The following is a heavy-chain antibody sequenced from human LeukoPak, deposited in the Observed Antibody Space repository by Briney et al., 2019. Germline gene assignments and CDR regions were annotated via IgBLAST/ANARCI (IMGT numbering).Heavy chain of an antibody. CDR2: INHSGST. Sequence: PSETLSLTCAVYGGSFSGYYWSWIRQPPGKGLEWIGEINHSGSTNYNPSLKSRVTISVDTSKNQFSLKLSSVTAADTAVYYCARLPRYCSSTSCYCSYGPKAFDYWGQGTLVTVSS. CDR1: GGSFSGYY. J-gene: IGHJ4*02. D-gene: IGHD2-2*01. CDR3: ARLPRYCSSTSCYCSYGPKAFDY. V-gene: IGHV4-34*01.